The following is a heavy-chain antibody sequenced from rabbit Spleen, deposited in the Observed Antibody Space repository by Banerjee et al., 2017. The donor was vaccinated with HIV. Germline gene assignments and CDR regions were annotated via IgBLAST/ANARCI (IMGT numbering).Heavy chain of an antibody. CDR3: ARGYDNYGYTGYCVFNL. Sequence: QEQLEESGGGLVQPEGSLTLTCKASGFSFSSNTMCWVRQAPGKGLELIACIYVGSSGRTWYASWVNGRFTISKTSSTTVTLQMTSLTVADTATYFCARGYDNYGYTGYCVFNLWGQGTLVTVS. CDR2: IYVGSSGRT. V-gene: IGHV1S45*01. CDR1: GFSFSSNT. D-gene: IGHD6-1*01. J-gene: IGHJ4*01.